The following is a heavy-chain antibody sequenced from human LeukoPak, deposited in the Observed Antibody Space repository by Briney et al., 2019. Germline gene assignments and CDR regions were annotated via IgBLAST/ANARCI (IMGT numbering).Heavy chain of an antibody. V-gene: IGHV3-30*04. D-gene: IGHD5-18*01. J-gene: IGHJ4*02. CDR3: ARKSLWLKYYDY. CDR1: GFNFTSYT. Sequence: GGPLRLSCEASGFNFTSYTMHWVRQAPGEGLEGVAATSQYGDNKYYADSVTGRFTISRDNSKNTLYLQMKSLRPEDTAVYFCARKSLWLKYYDYWGQGMLVTVSS. CDR2: TSQYGDNK.